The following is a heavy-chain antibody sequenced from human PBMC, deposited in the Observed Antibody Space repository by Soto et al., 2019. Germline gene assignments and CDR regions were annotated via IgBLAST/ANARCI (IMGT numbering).Heavy chain of an antibody. CDR1: GGTFSSYA. V-gene: IGHV1-69*01. J-gene: IGHJ4*02. CDR2: IIPIFGTA. D-gene: IGHD2-15*01. CDR3: ARSITSSYCSGGSCYSYYFDY. Sequence: QVPLVQSGAEVKKPGSSVKVSCKASGGTFSSYAISWVRQAPGQGLEWMGGIIPIFGTANYAQKFQGRVTITADESTSTAYMELSSLRSEDTAVYYCARSITSSYCSGGSCYSYYFDYWGQGTLVTVSS.